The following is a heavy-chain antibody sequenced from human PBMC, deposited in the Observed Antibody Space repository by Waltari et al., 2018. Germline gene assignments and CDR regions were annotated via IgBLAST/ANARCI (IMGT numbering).Heavy chain of an antibody. V-gene: IGHV4-39*01. CDR1: GGSISSSSYY. CDR3: ARRPSLDWWFDY. D-gene: IGHD2-8*02. J-gene: IGHJ4*02. CDR2: IYYSGST. Sequence: QLQLQESGPGLVKPSETLSLTCTVSGGSISSSSYYWGWTRQPPGKGLEWIGSIYYSGSTYYNPSLKSRVTISVDTSKNQFSLKLSSVTAADTAVYYCARRPSLDWWFDYWGQGTLVTVSS.